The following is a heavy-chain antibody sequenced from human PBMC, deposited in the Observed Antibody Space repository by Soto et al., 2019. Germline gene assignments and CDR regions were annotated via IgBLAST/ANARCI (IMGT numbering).Heavy chain of an antibody. CDR2: MNYIGST. J-gene: IGHJ6*03. D-gene: IGHD2-2*01. V-gene: IGHV4-59*12. CDR3: AGRDCSGTNCYYLDYYYMDV. CDR1: GGPFSSYY. Sequence: QVQLQESGPGLVRPSETLSLTCTVSGGPFSSYYWTWIRQSPGKGLEGIGYMNYIGSTDYNHSLMGLLAISIDTSKNQFPLRLNSMTAADTAVYYCAGRDCSGTNCYYLDYYYMDVWGKGTTVTVSS.